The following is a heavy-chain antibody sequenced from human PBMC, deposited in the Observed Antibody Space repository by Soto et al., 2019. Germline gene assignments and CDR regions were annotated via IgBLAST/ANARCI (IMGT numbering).Heavy chain of an antibody. Sequence: GATVKVSCKASGYTFTGYYMHWVRQAPGQGLEWMGWINPNSGGTNYAQKFQGWVTMTRDTSISTAYMELSRLRSDDTAVYYCARTRIAAAGTAYYYYYGMDVWGQGTTVTVS. CDR2: INPNSGGT. CDR1: GYTFTGYY. V-gene: IGHV1-2*04. J-gene: IGHJ6*02. CDR3: ARTRIAAAGTAYYYYYGMDV. D-gene: IGHD6-13*01.